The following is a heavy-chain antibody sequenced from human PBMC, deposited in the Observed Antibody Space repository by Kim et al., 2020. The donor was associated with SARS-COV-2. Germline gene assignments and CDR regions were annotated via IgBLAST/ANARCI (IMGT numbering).Heavy chain of an antibody. D-gene: IGHD1-1*01. Sequence: QGFTGRVVVSLDTSVSTAYLQISSLKAEDTAVYYCARGDWIQRLGPYFDYWGQGTLVTVSS. J-gene: IGHJ4*02. CDR3: ARGDWIQRLGPYFDY. V-gene: IGHV7-4-1*02.